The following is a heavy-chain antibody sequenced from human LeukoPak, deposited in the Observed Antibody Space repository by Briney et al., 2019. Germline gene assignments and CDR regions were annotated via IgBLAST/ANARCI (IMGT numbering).Heavy chain of an antibody. J-gene: IGHJ4*02. Sequence: SETLSLTCTVSGDSINTSCRSWIRQPPGKGLEWIGSIYYSGSTYYNPSLKSRVTISVDTSKNQFSLKLSSVTAADTAVYYCARRGSSFFDYWGQGILVTVSS. CDR2: IYYSGST. V-gene: IGHV4-39*01. CDR1: GDSINTSC. CDR3: ARRGSSFFDY. D-gene: IGHD6-13*01.